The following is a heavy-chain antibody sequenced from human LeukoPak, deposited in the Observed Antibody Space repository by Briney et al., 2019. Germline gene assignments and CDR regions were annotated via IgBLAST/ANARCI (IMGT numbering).Heavy chain of an antibody. CDR2: IYYTGNT. Sequence: SETLSLTCSVSGGSISGYYWSWIRQPPGKGLEWIGYIYYTGNTNYNPSLRSRVTISVDTSKNQFSLKLSSVTAADTAVYYCARKRDWFDPWGQGTLVTVSS. J-gene: IGHJ5*02. CDR3: ARKRDWFDP. CDR1: GGSISGYY. V-gene: IGHV4-59*01.